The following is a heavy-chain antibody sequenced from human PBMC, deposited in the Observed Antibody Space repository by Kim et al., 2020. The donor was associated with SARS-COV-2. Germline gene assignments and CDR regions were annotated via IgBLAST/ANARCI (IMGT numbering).Heavy chain of an antibody. Sequence: SETLSLTCTVSGGSVSSGSYYWSWIRQPPGKGLEWIGYIYYSGSTNYNPSLKSRVTISVDTSKNQFSLKLSSVTAADTAVYYCARYSLPIVGATILPLDAFDIWGQGTMVTVSS. V-gene: IGHV4-61*01. CDR3: ARYSLPIVGATILPLDAFDI. D-gene: IGHD1-26*01. J-gene: IGHJ3*02. CDR2: IYYSGST. CDR1: GGSVSSGSYY.